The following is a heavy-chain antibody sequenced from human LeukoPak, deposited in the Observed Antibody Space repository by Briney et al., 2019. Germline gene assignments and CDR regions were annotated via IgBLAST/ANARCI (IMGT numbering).Heavy chain of an antibody. V-gene: IGHV3-21*01. CDR3: ARGIKPYAFDI. CDR1: GGSISSSN. J-gene: IGHJ3*02. CDR2: ISSSSNYI. Sequence: ETLSLTCAVSGGSISSSNWWSWVRQPPGKGLEWVSSISSSSNYIYYADSVRGRFTISRDNAKNSLYLQMNSLRAEDTTVYYCARGIKPYAFDIWGQGTMVTVSS. D-gene: IGHD2/OR15-2a*01.